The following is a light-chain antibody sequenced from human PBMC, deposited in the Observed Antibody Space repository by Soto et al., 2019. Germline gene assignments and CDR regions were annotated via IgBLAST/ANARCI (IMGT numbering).Light chain of an antibody. V-gene: IGKV1-33*01. Sequence: DIQMTQSKSSLPDSVGDRVITTCQASQDIRNYLNWYQHKPGKAPKLLIYDASSLETGVPSRFSGSGSGTDFTFTISSLHPEDIATYYCQQYDNLPITFGQGTRLEIK. CDR2: DAS. CDR1: QDIRNY. CDR3: QQYDNLPIT. J-gene: IGKJ5*01.